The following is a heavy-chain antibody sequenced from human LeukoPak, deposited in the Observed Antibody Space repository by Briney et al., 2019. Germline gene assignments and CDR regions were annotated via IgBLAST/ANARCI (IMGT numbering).Heavy chain of an antibody. CDR2: IYYSGST. CDR3: ARQSASTYYDFWSGYYVGY. D-gene: IGHD3-3*01. V-gene: IGHV4-39*01. Sequence: SETLSLTCAVYGGSFSGYYWGWIRQPPGKGLEWIGSIYYSGSTYYNPSLKSRVTISVDTSKNQFSLKLSSVTAADTAVYYCARQSASTYYDFWSGYYVGYWGQGTLVTVSS. J-gene: IGHJ4*02. CDR1: GGSFSGYY.